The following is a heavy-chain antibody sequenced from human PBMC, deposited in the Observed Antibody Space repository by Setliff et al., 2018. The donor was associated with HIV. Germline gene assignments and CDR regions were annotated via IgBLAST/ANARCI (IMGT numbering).Heavy chain of an antibody. CDR3: ARDPHPNGGSEDAFDI. CDR2: ISASGDGT. V-gene: IGHV3-23*01. D-gene: IGHD7-27*01. J-gene: IGHJ3*02. CDR1: GFTFSSYA. Sequence: GGSLRLSCAAFGFTFSSYAMVWVRQAPGKGPEWVSAISASGDGTFYADSVKGRFTISRDNVKNSLYLQMSSLRGEDTAVYYCARDPHPNGGSEDAFDIWGQGTMVTVSS.